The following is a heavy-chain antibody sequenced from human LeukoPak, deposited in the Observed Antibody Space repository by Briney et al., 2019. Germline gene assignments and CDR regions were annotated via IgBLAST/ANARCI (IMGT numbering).Heavy chain of an antibody. Sequence: GRSLRLSCAASGFTFSSYAMHWVRQAPGKGLEWVAAISNDGNNKYYADSVKGRFTISRDNSKNTLYLQMNSLRAEDTAVYYCAKDNYYDSSAFVDYWGQGTLVTVSS. D-gene: IGHD3-22*01. CDR1: GFTFSSYA. CDR2: ISNDGNNK. J-gene: IGHJ4*02. CDR3: AKDNYYDSSAFVDY. V-gene: IGHV3-30*04.